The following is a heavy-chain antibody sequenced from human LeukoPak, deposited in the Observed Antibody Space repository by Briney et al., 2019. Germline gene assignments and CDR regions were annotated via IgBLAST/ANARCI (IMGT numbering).Heavy chain of an antibody. D-gene: IGHD1-1*01. J-gene: IGHJ2*01. CDR2: INHSGST. CDR1: GGSFSGYY. Sequence: SEALSLTCAVYGGSFSGYYWSWIRQPPGKGLEWIGEINHSGSTNYNPSLKSRVTISVDTSKNQFSLKLSSVTAADTAVYYCARGTTGTRAYFDLWGRGTLVTVSS. V-gene: IGHV4-34*01. CDR3: ARGTTGTRAYFDL.